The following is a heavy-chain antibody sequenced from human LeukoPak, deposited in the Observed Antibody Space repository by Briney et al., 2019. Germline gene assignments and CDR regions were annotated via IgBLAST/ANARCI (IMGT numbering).Heavy chain of an antibody. Sequence: GGSLRLSCAASGFTFSSYAMSWVRQAPGKGLEWVSAISGSGGSTYYADSVKGRFTISRDNSKNTLYLQMNSLRADDTAVYYCAKDPGAFPYFFDSWGQGTLVTVSS. V-gene: IGHV3-23*01. J-gene: IGHJ4*02. CDR1: GFTFSSYA. CDR2: ISGSGGST. CDR3: AKDPGAFPYFFDS. D-gene: IGHD4/OR15-4a*01.